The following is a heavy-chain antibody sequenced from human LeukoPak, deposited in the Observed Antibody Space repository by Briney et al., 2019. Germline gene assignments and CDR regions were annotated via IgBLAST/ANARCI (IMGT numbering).Heavy chain of an antibody. J-gene: IGHJ4*02. Sequence: GGFLRLSCAAPGFTFSSYAMSWVRQAPGKGLEWVSAISGSGGSTYYADSVKGRFTISRDNSKNTLYLQMNSLRAEDTAVYYCATTYYDILTGYYVVGYFDYWGQGTLVTVSS. V-gene: IGHV3-23*01. CDR2: ISGSGGST. CDR3: ATTYYDILTGYYVVGYFDY. CDR1: GFTFSSYA. D-gene: IGHD3-9*01.